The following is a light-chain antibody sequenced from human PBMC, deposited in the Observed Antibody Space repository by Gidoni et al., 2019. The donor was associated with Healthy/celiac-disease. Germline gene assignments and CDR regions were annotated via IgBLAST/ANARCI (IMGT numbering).Light chain of an antibody. J-gene: IGKJ1*01. CDR3: QQYNNWPPWT. CDR1: QSVSSN. CDR2: GAS. Sequence: EIVMTQSPATLSVSLGERATLSCRASQSVSSNLAWYQQKPGQAPRLLIYGASTRATGTPARFSGSGYGTEFTLTISSLQSEDFAVYNCQQYNNWPPWTFXXXTKVEIK. V-gene: IGKV3-15*01.